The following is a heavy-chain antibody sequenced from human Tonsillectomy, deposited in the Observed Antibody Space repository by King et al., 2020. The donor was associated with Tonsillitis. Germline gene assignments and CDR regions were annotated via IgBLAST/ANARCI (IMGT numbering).Heavy chain of an antibody. Sequence: QLVQSGAEVKKSGESLKISCKGSGYRFTGYWIGWVRQMPGKGLEWMGIIYPGDSDTRYSPCFQGQVTISADKSIRTVYLHWSSLKASDTAMYYCARGRYSIWSDWGQGTLVTVSS. CDR2: IYPGDSDT. CDR1: GYRFTGYW. J-gene: IGHJ4*02. CDR3: ARGRYSIWSD. D-gene: IGHD6-6*01. V-gene: IGHV5-51*01.